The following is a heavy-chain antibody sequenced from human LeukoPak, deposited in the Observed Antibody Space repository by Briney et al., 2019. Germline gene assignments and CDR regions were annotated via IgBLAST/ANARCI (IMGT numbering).Heavy chain of an antibody. Sequence: GGSLRLSCAASGFTFSSYSMNWVRQAPGKGLEWVSSISSSISYIYYADSVKGRFTISRDNAKNSLYLQMNSLRAEDTAVYYCARDRFTAMVVYYFDYWGQGTLVTVSS. D-gene: IGHD5-18*01. CDR3: ARDRFTAMVVYYFDY. CDR2: ISSSISYI. J-gene: IGHJ4*02. V-gene: IGHV3-21*01. CDR1: GFTFSSYS.